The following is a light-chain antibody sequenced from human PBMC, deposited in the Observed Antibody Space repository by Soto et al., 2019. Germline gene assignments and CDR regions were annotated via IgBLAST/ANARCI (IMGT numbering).Light chain of an antibody. CDR1: QTISGS. CDR3: QQYNSYWT. Sequence: DIQMTQSPSTLSASVGDRVTITCRASQTISGSLAWYQQKPGKAPNLLIYDASSLESGVPSRFSGSGSGTEFTLTIISLQPDDFATYYCQQYNSYWTFGQGTKVDIK. V-gene: IGKV1-5*01. CDR2: DAS. J-gene: IGKJ1*01.